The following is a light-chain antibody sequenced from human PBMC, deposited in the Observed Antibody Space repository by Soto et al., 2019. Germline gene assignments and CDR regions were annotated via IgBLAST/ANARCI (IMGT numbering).Light chain of an antibody. CDR3: QQYGSSPPIT. J-gene: IGKJ5*01. CDR2: GAS. Sequence: EIVMPQSPATLSVSPGERATFPCRASRSVSGNLAWYQQKPREGPRLLIFGASSSAAGMPCRFSGGGSGREYTLPISNLQSEDFAVYYCQQYGSSPPITFGQGTRLEIK. V-gene: IGKV3-15*01. CDR1: RSVSGN.